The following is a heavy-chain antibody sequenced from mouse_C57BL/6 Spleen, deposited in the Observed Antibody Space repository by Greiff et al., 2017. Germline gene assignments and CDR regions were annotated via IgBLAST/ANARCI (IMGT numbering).Heavy chain of an antibody. CDR3: ARDLYYDYDEAY. CDR1: GFTFSSYA. D-gene: IGHD2-4*01. CDR2: ISDGGSYT. J-gene: IGHJ3*01. V-gene: IGHV5-4*01. Sequence: EVQVVESGGGLVKPGGSLKLSCAASGFTFSSYAMSWVRQTPEKRLEWVATISDGGSYTYYPDNVKGRFTISRDNAKNNLYLQMSHLKSEDTAMYYCARDLYYDYDEAYWGQGTLVTVSA.